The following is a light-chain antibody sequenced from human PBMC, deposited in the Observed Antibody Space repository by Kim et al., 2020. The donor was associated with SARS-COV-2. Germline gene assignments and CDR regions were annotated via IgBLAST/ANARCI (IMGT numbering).Light chain of an antibody. Sequence: SPGERATLSCRASQSVSDSHLAWYQQKPGQPPRLLISDASSRATGIPDRFSGSGSRTDFTLTISRLEPEDYAVYYCQQYGSTPLTFGGGTKVDIK. CDR3: QQYGSTPLT. J-gene: IGKJ4*01. CDR1: QSVSDSH. CDR2: DAS. V-gene: IGKV3-20*01.